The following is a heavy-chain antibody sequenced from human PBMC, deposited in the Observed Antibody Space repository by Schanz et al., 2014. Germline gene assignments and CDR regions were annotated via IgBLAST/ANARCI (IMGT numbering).Heavy chain of an antibody. Sequence: EVQLEESGGGLVQPGESLRLTCLTSGFTFTDHAMSWVRQAPGKGLEWVSVIYSGGSTYYADSVRGRFTLSRDNSKNTVYLQMNSLRAEDTALYFCATDYSGGGCHIWGQGTMVTVSS. CDR3: ATDYSGGGCHI. CDR1: GFTFTDHA. D-gene: IGHD6-19*01. J-gene: IGHJ3*02. V-gene: IGHV3-66*02. CDR2: IYSGGST.